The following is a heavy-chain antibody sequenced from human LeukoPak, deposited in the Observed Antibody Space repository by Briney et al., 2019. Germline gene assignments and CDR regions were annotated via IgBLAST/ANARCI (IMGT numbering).Heavy chain of an antibody. CDR2: IYHSGST. CDR1: GHSISSGYY. CDR3: ARERAYYDSSGYYCPFDY. V-gene: IGHV4-38-2*02. D-gene: IGHD3-22*01. J-gene: IGHJ4*02. Sequence: PSETLSLTCTVSGHSISSGYYWGWIRQPPGKGLEWIASIYHSGSTYYNWSLKSRVTISIDTSKNQFSLKLSSVTAADTAVYYCARERAYYDSSGYYCPFDYWGQGTLVTVSS.